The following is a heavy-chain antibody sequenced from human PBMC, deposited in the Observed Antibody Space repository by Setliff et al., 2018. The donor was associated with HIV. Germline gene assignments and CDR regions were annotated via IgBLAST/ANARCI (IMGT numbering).Heavy chain of an antibody. Sequence: SETLSLTCAVYGGSFSGYYWSSIRQPPGKGLEWIGEINHSGSTNYNPSLKSRVTISVDTSKNQFSLKLSSVTAADTAVYYCARGREGYYGSGSHFDYWGQGTLVTVSS. D-gene: IGHD3-10*01. CDR3: ARGREGYYGSGSHFDY. CDR2: INHSGST. V-gene: IGHV4-34*01. CDR1: GGSFSGYY. J-gene: IGHJ4*02.